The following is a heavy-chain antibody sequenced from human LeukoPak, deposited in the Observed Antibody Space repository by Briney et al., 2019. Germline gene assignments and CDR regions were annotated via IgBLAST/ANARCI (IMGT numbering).Heavy chain of an antibody. CDR3: ARRGRLAVAGDFDY. J-gene: IGHJ4*02. CDR1: GGSISSSNW. V-gene: IGHV4-4*02. D-gene: IGHD6-19*01. Sequence: SGTLSLTCAVSGGSISSSNWWSWIRQPPGKGLEWIGEIYHSGSTNYNPSLKSRVTISVGTSKNQFSLKLSSVTAADTAVYYCARRGRLAVAGDFDYWGQGTLVTVSS. CDR2: IYHSGST.